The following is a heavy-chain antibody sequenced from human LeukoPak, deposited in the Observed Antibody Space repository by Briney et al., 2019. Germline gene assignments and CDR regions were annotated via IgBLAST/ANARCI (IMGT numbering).Heavy chain of an antibody. CDR1: GYTFTSYG. D-gene: IGHD4-17*01. Sequence: ASVKVSCKASGYTFTSYGISWVRQAPGQGLEWMGWISAYNGNTNYAQKLQGRVTMSTDTSTSTAYMELRSLRSDDTAVYYCARDKIRNYGAAFDIWGQGTMVTVSS. J-gene: IGHJ3*02. CDR3: ARDKIRNYGAAFDI. V-gene: IGHV1-18*01. CDR2: ISAYNGNT.